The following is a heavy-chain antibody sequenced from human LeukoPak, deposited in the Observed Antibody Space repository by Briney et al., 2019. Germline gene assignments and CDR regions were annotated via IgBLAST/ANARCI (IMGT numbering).Heavy chain of an antibody. J-gene: IGHJ4*02. CDR1: GLAFSAYK. CDR2: ISTDGYTT. Sequence: GGSLRLSCAASGLAFSAYKMHWVRQTPRKGLVWVSRISTDGYTTDYADFVQGRFTASRDNTKNTWSLEMNSLRAEDTAVYYCVVGGSPGYWGQGTLVTVAS. V-gene: IGHV3-74*01. CDR3: VVGGSPGY. D-gene: IGHD2-15*01.